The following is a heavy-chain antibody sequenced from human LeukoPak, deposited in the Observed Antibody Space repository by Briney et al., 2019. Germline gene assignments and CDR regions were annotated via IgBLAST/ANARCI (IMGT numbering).Heavy chain of an antibody. CDR3: ARYKPLWFGESIPPPTWFDP. CDR1: GFTFSSYW. D-gene: IGHD3-10*01. J-gene: IGHJ5*02. Sequence: PGGSLRLSCAASGFTFSSYWMSWVRQAPGKGLEWVANIKQDGSEKYYVDSVKGRFTISRDNAKNSLYLQMNSLRAEDTAVYYCARYKPLWFGESIPPPTWFDPWGQGTLVTVSS. V-gene: IGHV3-7*01. CDR2: IKQDGSEK.